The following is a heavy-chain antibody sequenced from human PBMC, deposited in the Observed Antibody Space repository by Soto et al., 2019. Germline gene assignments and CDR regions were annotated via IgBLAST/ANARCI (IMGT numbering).Heavy chain of an antibody. Sequence: SETLSLTCTVSGGSISSGDYYWSWIRQPPGKGLEWIRYIYYSGSTYYNPSLKSRVTISVDTSKNQFSLKLSSVTAADTAVYYCARGGTAPGGMDVWGQGTTVTVSS. CDR3: ARGGTAPGGMDV. D-gene: IGHD2-21*02. CDR1: GGSISSGDYY. J-gene: IGHJ6*02. CDR2: IYYSGST. V-gene: IGHV4-30-4*01.